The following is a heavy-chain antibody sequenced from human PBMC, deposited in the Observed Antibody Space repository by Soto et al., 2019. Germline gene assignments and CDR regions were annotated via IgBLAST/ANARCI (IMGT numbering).Heavy chain of an antibody. CDR1: GYTLTELS. CDR3: ARAAYEILTGYYRR. CDR2: FDPEDGET. J-gene: IGHJ4*02. D-gene: IGHD3-9*01. Sequence: VASVKVSCKVSGYTLTELSMHWVRQAPGKGLEWMGGFDPEDGETIYAQRFQDRVTMTTDTSTSTAYMELRSLRSDDTAVYYCARAAYEILTGYYRRWGQGTLVTVSS. V-gene: IGHV1-24*01.